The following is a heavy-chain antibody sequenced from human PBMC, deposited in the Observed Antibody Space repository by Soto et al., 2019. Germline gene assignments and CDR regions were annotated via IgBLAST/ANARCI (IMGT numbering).Heavy chain of an antibody. CDR2: ISSSGSTI. CDR1: GFTFSDYY. J-gene: IGHJ3*02. CDR3: ARVRYVFWRGLAGNRDAFDI. V-gene: IGHV3-11*01. Sequence: GGSLRLSCAASGFTFSDYYMSWIRQAPGKGLEWVSYISSSGSTIYYADSVKGRFTISRDNAKNSLYLQMNSLRAEDTAVYYCARVRYVFWRGLAGNRDAFDICSQGTMVTVSS. D-gene: IGHD3-3*01.